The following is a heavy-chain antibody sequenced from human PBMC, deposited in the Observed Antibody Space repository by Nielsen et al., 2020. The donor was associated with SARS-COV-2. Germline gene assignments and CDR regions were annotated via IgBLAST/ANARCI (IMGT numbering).Heavy chain of an antibody. D-gene: IGHD4-17*01. CDR3: ARDLRGYYGMDV. CDR1: GGSISSGGYS. Sequence: SETLSLTCAVSGGSISSGGYSWSWIRQPPGKGLEWIGYIYHSGSTYYNPSLKSRVTISVDRSKNQFSLKLSSVTAADTAVYYCARDLRGYYGMDVLGQGTTVTVSS. CDR2: IYHSGST. J-gene: IGHJ6*02. V-gene: IGHV4-30-2*01.